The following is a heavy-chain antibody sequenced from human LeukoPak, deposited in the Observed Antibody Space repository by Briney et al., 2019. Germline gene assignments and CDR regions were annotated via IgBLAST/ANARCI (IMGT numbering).Heavy chain of an antibody. V-gene: IGHV3-73*01. J-gene: IGHJ5*02. D-gene: IGHD4-23*01. CDR1: GLIFSGSA. CDR3: TRRYGANSWWFDP. CDR2: IRSKANNYAT. Sequence: GGSLKLSCAASGLIFSGSAMHWVRQASGKGLEWVGRIRSKANNYATAYAASVKGRFTISRDDSKNTAYLQMNSLKTEDTAVYYCTRRYGANSWWFDPWGQGTLVTVSS.